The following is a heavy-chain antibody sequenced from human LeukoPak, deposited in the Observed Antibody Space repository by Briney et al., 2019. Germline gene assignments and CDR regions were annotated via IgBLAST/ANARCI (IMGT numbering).Heavy chain of an antibody. Sequence: ASVKVSCKASGYTFTGYYMHWVRQAPGQGLERMGWINPNSGGTNYAQKFQGRVTMTRDTSISTAYMELSRLRSDDTAVYYCARALGGYSYGFAGYYYYMDVWGKGTTVTVSS. CDR2: INPNSGGT. CDR1: GYTFTGYY. CDR3: ARALGGYSYGFAGYYYYMDV. D-gene: IGHD5-18*01. V-gene: IGHV1-2*02. J-gene: IGHJ6*03.